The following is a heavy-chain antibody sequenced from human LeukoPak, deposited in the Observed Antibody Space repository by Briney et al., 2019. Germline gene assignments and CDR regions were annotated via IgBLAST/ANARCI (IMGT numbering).Heavy chain of an antibody. CDR2: ISWNSGSI. Sequence: PGGSLRLSCAASGFTFDDYAMHWVRQAPGKGLEWVSGISWNSGSIGYADSAKGRFTISRDNAKNSLYLQMNSLRAEDTALYYCAKGQTLNYYDSSGFDYWGQGTLVTVSS. J-gene: IGHJ4*02. CDR3: AKGQTLNYYDSSGFDY. D-gene: IGHD3-22*01. V-gene: IGHV3-9*01. CDR1: GFTFDDYA.